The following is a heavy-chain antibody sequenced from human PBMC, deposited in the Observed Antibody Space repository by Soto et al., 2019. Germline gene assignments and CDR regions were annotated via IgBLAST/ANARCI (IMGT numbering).Heavy chain of an antibody. CDR1: GYTFTTSG. V-gene: IGHV1-18*01. D-gene: IGHD1-26*01. CDR2: ISTYNGDK. Sequence: GPEVRKPGASVKVSCEASGYTFTTSGISWVRQVPGQGLEWMGWISTYNGDKNSAQNFQGRVLMTADTSTGTAYMELMSLKSDDTAVYYCARQGSWPYYYYGLDVWGQGTTVTVSS. J-gene: IGHJ6*02. CDR3: ARQGSWPYYYYGLDV.